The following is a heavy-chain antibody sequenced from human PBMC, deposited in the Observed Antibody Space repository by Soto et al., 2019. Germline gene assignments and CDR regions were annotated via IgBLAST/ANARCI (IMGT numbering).Heavy chain of an antibody. CDR2: ISTNGGST. D-gene: IGHD6-19*01. CDR3: ARGARQWLGDIDY. CDR1: GFTFSIYA. V-gene: IGHV3-64D*06. Sequence: GGSLRLSCSAPGFTFSIYAMHWVRQAPGKGLEYVSSISTNGGSTDYADSVKGRFTISRDNSKNTVYLQMSSLRVEDTAVYYCARGARQWLGDIDYWGQGT. J-gene: IGHJ4*02.